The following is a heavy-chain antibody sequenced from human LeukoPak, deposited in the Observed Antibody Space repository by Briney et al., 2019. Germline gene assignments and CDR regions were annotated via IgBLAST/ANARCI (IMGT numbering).Heavy chain of an antibody. V-gene: IGHV3-30*02. CDR1: GFVFTNYD. CDR2: IQYNEYNK. J-gene: IGHJ5*02. D-gene: IGHD4-17*01. CDR3: ATDLYYGDYGP. Sequence: PGESLRLSCGASGFVFTNYDMHWVRQAPGKGLEWVAYIQYNEYNKYYVDSVRGRFTISRDNSKNTLYLQMNSLRSEDTAVYYCATDLYYGDYGPWGQGTLVTVSS.